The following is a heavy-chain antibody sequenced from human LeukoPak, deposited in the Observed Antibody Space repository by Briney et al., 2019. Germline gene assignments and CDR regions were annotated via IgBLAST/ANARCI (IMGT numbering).Heavy chain of an antibody. V-gene: IGHV4-34*01. D-gene: IGHD6-25*01. CDR1: GGSFSGYY. CDR3: ARFRAATNYFDY. CDR2: INHSGST. J-gene: IGHJ4*02. Sequence: SETLSLTCAVYGGSFSGYYWSWIRQPPGKGLEWIGEINHSGSTNYNPSLKSRVTISVDTSKNQFSLKLSSVTAADTAVNYCARFRAATNYFDYWGQGTLVTVSS.